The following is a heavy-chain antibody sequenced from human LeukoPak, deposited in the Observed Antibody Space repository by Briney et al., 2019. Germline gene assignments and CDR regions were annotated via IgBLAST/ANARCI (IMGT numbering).Heavy chain of an antibody. CDR2: IIPIFGTA. D-gene: IGHD4-17*01. V-gene: IGHV1-69*06. CDR3: AKDSSKHYCDGAFDI. J-gene: IGHJ3*02. Sequence: ASVKVSCKASGGTFSSYAISWVRQAPGQGLEWIGGIIPIFGTANYAQKFQGRVTITADKSTSTAYMELSSLSSEDTAVYYCAKDSSKHYCDGAFDIWGQGTMVTVS. CDR1: GGTFSSYA.